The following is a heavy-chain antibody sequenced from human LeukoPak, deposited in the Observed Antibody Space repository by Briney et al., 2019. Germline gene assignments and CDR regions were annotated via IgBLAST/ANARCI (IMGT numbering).Heavy chain of an antibody. V-gene: IGHV3-53*01. D-gene: IGHD3-10*02. CDR2: IYSGGTT. Sequence: GGSLRLSCAASGFTVSSNYMSWVRQAPGKGLEWVSVIYSGGTTYYADSVKGRFTISRDNSKNTLYLQVNILRAEDTAVYYCARESPMYYYMDVWGKGTTVTVSS. CDR3: ARESPMYYYMDV. CDR1: GFTVSSNY. J-gene: IGHJ6*03.